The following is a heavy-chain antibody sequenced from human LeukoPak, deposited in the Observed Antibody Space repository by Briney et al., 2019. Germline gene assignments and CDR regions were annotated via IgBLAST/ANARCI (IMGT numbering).Heavy chain of an antibody. D-gene: IGHD6-6*01. V-gene: IGHV4-39*01. Sequence: SETLSLTCTVSGGSVSSSSYYWGWIRQPPGKGLEWIGSGYYSGSTYYNPSLKSRVTISVDTSKNQFSLKLSSVTAADTAVYYCARQRPGHCEHWGQGTLVSVSS. CDR2: GYYSGST. CDR1: GGSVSSSSYY. J-gene: IGHJ1*01. CDR3: ARQRPGHCEH.